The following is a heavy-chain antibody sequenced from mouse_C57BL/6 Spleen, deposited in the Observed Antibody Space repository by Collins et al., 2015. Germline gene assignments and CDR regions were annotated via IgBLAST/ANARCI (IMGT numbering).Heavy chain of an antibody. Sequence: QVQLQQPGAEPVKPGASVKLSCKASGYTFTSYWMHWAKQRPGRGLEWIGRIDPNSGGTKYNEKFKSKATLTVDKPSSTAYMQLSSLTSEDSAVYYCARPHYYGSSLFAYWGQGTLVTVSA. J-gene: IGHJ3*01. CDR2: IDPNSGGT. CDR3: ARPHYYGSSLFAY. D-gene: IGHD1-1*01. V-gene: IGHV1-72*01. CDR1: GYTFTSYW.